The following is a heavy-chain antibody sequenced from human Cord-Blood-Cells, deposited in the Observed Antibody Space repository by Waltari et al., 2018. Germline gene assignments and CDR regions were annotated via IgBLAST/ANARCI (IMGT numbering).Heavy chain of an antibody. D-gene: IGHD6-6*01. CDR2: INQSGST. Sequence: QVQLQQWGAGLLKPSETLSLTCAVYGGSFSGYYWSWIRQPPGKGLGWIGEINQSGSTNSTPSLKSGVTISVDTSKNQFSLKLSSVTAADTAVYYCARGRYSSSSSFDYWGQGTLVTVS. J-gene: IGHJ4*02. CDR3: ARGRYSSSSSFDY. V-gene: IGHV4-34*01. CDR1: GGSFSGYY.